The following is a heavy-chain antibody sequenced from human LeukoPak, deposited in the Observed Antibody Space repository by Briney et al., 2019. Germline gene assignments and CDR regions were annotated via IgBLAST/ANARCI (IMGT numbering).Heavy chain of an antibody. CDR2: MSANNGNT. CDR1: GYTFTSCG. D-gene: IGHD3-22*01. CDR3: ARDGYYDDSSGYFDY. Sequence: ASVTVSCKASGYTFTSCGISWVRLPRGQGLEWVGWMSANNGNTNYAQTLQGRATMTTDTSTSTAYMELRSLRSDDPAVYYCARDGYYDDSSGYFDYWGQGTLVTVSS. J-gene: IGHJ4*02. V-gene: IGHV1-18*01.